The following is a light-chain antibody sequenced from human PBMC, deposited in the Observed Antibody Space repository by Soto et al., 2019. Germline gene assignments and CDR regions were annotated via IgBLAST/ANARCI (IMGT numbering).Light chain of an antibody. CDR3: SSYTSTSLNYV. CDR2: EVT. J-gene: IGLJ1*01. Sequence: QSALTQPASVSGSPGQSITISCTGTISDVGGSNYVSWYQHHPGKAPKLIIYEVTNRPSGVSNRFSGSKSGYTASLTISGLQAEDEADYYCSSYTSTSLNYVFGTGTQLTVL. V-gene: IGLV2-14*01. CDR1: ISDVGGSNY.